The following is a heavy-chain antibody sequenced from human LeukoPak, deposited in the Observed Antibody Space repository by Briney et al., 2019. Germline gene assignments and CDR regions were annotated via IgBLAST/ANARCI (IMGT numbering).Heavy chain of an antibody. CDR3: ARDQRGPEAPSSGWYGKYYYYYMDV. J-gene: IGHJ6*03. D-gene: IGHD6-19*01. CDR2: IYSGGST. CDR1: GFTVSSNY. Sequence: GGSLRLSCAASGFTVSSNYMSWVRQAPGKGLEWVSVIYSGGSTYYADSVKGRFTISRDNPKNTLYLQMNSLRAEDTAVYYCARDQRGPEAPSSGWYGKYYYYYMDVWGKGTTVTVSS. V-gene: IGHV3-53*01.